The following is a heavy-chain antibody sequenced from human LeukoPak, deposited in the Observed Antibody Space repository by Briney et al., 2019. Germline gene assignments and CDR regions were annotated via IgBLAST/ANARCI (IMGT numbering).Heavy chain of an antibody. CDR1: RGTFSSYA. D-gene: IGHD4-17*01. CDR2: IIPIFGTA. V-gene: IGHV1-69*13. J-gene: IGHJ4*02. CDR3: ASVGGGSTVTTYLNY. Sequence: GASVKVSCKASRGTFSSYAINWVRQAPGQGLEWMGGIIPIFGTANYAQKFQGRVTITADESTSTAYMELSSLRSEDTAVYYCASVGGGSTVTTYLNYWGQGTLVTVSS.